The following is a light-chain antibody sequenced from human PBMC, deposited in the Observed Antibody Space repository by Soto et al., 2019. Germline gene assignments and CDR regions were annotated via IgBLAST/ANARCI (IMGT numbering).Light chain of an antibody. CDR2: DAS. CDR3: QQHDNL. Sequence: DIQMTQSPSTLSASVGDRVTITCRTSQNINKWLACYQEKPGKAPKLLIYDASTLERGVPSRFSGSGFGTDFTLTTSSLQPDDFASYYCQQHDNLFGQGTKVDIK. J-gene: IGKJ1*01. CDR1: QNINKW. V-gene: IGKV1-5*01.